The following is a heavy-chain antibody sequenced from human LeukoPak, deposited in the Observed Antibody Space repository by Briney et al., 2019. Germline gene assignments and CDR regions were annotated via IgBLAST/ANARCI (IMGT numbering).Heavy chain of an antibody. Sequence: SETLSLTCTVSGGSISSSTYYWAWVRQPPGKGLEWIASIYYSGTTYYNPSLKSRVTISVDTSRNQFSLNLSSVTAADTAVYFCARARNYYDSSGYYYEGDAFDIWGQGTMVTVSS. V-gene: IGHV4-39*07. J-gene: IGHJ3*02. D-gene: IGHD3-22*01. CDR1: GGSISSSTYY. CDR3: ARARNYYDSSGYYYEGDAFDI. CDR2: IYYSGTT.